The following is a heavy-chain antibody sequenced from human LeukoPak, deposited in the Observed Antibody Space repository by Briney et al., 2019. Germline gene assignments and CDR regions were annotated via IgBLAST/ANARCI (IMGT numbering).Heavy chain of an antibody. J-gene: IGHJ6*03. Sequence: SETLSLTCTVSDGSISSYYWSWIRQPAGKGLEWIGRIYTSGSTNYNPSLKSRVTMSVDTSKNQFSLKLSSVTAADTAVYYCARASSQDAPYYYYYMDVWGKGTTVTVSS. CDR3: ARASSQDAPYYYYYMDV. CDR2: IYTSGST. D-gene: IGHD6-13*01. CDR1: DGSISSYY. V-gene: IGHV4-4*07.